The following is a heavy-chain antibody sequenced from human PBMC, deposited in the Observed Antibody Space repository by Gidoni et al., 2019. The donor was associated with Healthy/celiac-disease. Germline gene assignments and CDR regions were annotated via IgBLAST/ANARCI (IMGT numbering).Heavy chain of an antibody. CDR3: ARSPTPLGYCSSTSCSYYFDY. CDR2: INHSGST. Sequence: QVQLQQWGAGLLKPSETLSLTCAVYGGSFSGYYWSWIRQPPGKGLEWIGEINHSGSTNYNPSLKSRVTISVDTSKNQFSLKLSSVTAADTAVYYCARSPTPLGYCSSTSCSYYFDYWGQGTLVTVSS. J-gene: IGHJ4*02. D-gene: IGHD2-2*01. CDR1: GGSFSGYY. V-gene: IGHV4-34*01.